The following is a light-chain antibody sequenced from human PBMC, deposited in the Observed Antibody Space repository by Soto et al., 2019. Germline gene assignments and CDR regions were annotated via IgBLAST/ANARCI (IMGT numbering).Light chain of an antibody. Sequence: EIVLTQSPGTLSVSPGERATLSCRASQSVSSKLAWYQQKPGQAPRLLFYGASTGATGIPARFSGSGSETEFTLSISSLQSEDFAVYSCQQYHDWPGTFGQGTKVDIK. V-gene: IGKV3-15*01. CDR1: QSVSSK. CDR3: QQYHDWPGT. CDR2: GAS. J-gene: IGKJ1*01.